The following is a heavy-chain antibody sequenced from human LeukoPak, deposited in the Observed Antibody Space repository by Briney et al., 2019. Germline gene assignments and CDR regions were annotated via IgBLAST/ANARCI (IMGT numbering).Heavy chain of an antibody. CDR2: IYHSGST. J-gene: IGHJ3*02. D-gene: IGHD1-26*01. Sequence: SETLSLTCTVSGYSISSGYYWGWIRQPPGKGLEWIGSIYHSGSTYYNPSLKSRVTISVDTSKNQFSLKLSSVTAADTAVYYCARDGRDRPYAFDIWGQGTMVTGSS. CDR1: GYSISSGYY. CDR3: ARDGRDRPYAFDI. V-gene: IGHV4-38-2*02.